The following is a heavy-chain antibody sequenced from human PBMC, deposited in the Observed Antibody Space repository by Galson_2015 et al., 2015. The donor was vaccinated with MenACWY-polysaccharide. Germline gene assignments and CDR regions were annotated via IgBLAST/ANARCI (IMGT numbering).Heavy chain of an antibody. CDR1: GFTFSRYG. J-gene: IGHJ4*02. V-gene: IGHV3-30*18. CDR3: AKREARNSGPFDL. Sequence: SLRLSCAASGFTFSRYGMHWVRQAPGKGLEWVTYITYDGSDQNYARSVKGRFTISRDNSKSMLYLQMDSLRAEDTAVYHCAKREARNSGPFDLWGQGALVTVSS. CDR2: ITYDGSDQ. D-gene: IGHD6-19*01.